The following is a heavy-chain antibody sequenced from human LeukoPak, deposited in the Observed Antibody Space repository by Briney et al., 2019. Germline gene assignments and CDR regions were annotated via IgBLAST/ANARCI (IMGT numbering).Heavy chain of an antibody. V-gene: IGHV3-30*18. CDR1: GFTFSSYG. CDR2: ISYDGSNK. J-gene: IGHJ4*02. D-gene: IGHD3-22*01. Sequence: PGGSLRLSCAASGFTFSSYGMHWVRQAPGKGLEWVAVISYDGSNKYYADSVKGRFTISRDNSKNTLYLQMNSLRAGDTAVYYCAKPSYYYDSSGYLPDYWGQGTLVPVSS. CDR3: AKPSYYYDSSGYLPDY.